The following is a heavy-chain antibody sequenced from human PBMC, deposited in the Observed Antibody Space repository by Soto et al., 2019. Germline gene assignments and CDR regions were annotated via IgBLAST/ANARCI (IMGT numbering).Heavy chain of an antibody. V-gene: IGHV3-23*01. J-gene: IGHJ6*02. Sequence: GSLSLSCAASGFTFSSYAMSWVRQAPGKGLEWVSAISGSGGSTYYADSVKGRFTISRDNSKNTLYLQMNSLRAEDTAVYYCAKGLGVAYYYYGMDVWGQGTTVTVSS. D-gene: IGHD6-19*01. CDR3: AKGLGVAYYYYGMDV. CDR2: ISGSGGST. CDR1: GFTFSSYA.